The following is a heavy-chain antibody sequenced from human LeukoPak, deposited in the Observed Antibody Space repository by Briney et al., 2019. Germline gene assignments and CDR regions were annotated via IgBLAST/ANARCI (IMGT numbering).Heavy chain of an antibody. J-gene: IGHJ6*02. CDR2: ISWNSGRI. Sequence: PGGSLRLSCAASGFTFDDYAMHWVRQAPGKGLEWVSGISWNSGRIDYADSVKGRFTIARDNAKSSLYLQMNSLRVEDTALYYCAKGRVVGVNDGYYYGMDVWGQGTTVSVSS. CDR3: AKGRVVGVNDGYYYGMDV. V-gene: IGHV3-9*01. D-gene: IGHD1-26*01. CDR1: GFTFDDYA.